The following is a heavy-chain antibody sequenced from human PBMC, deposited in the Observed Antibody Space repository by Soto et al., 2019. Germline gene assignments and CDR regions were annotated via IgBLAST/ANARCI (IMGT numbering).Heavy chain of an antibody. Sequence: QVQLVQSGAEVKKPGSSVKVSCKASGGTFSSYAISWVRQAPGQGLEWMGGIIPISDTTNYAQKFQGRVTMTEDESTSTTYMELSSLRSEDTAVYYCARSEGSSTSLEIYYYYYYGMDVWGQGTKVTVSS. CDR1: GGTFSSYA. CDR2: IIPISDTT. J-gene: IGHJ6*02. D-gene: IGHD2-2*01. CDR3: ARSEGSSTSLEIYYYYYYGMDV. V-gene: IGHV1-69*01.